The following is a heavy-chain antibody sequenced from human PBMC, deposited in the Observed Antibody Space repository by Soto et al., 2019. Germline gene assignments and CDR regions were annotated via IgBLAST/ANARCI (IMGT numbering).Heavy chain of an antibody. D-gene: IGHD5-18*01. V-gene: IGHV5-51*01. CDR2: IYPGHSDT. Sequence: GESLKISCNGSGYSFTSYWIGWVRQMPGKGLGWMGIIYPGHSDTRYSPSFQGQVTISADKSINTAYLQWSGLKASDTAMYYCARQMDTSKDYWGQGTLVTVSS. CDR1: GYSFTSYW. J-gene: IGHJ4*02. CDR3: ARQMDTSKDY.